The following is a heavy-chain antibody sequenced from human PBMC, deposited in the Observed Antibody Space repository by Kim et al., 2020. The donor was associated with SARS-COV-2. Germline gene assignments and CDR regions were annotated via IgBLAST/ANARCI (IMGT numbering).Heavy chain of an antibody. CDR3: ASMGAPPY. D-gene: IGHD1-26*01. J-gene: IGHJ4*02. Sequence: NTKYSQKVQGRVTITRDTSASTAYMELGSLRSEDTAVYYCASMGAPPYWGQGTLVTVSS. CDR2: NT. V-gene: IGHV1-3*01.